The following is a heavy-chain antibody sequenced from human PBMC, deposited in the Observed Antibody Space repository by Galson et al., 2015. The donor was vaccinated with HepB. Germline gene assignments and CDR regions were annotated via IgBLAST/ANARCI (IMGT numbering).Heavy chain of an antibody. CDR3: ARWTSGTLGY. CDR1: GDSVSSNSAA. CDR2: TYYRSKWYN. Sequence: CAISGDSVSSNSAAWNWIRQSPSRGLEWLGRTYYRSKWYNDYAVSVKSRISINPDTSKNQFSLHLKSVTPEDTAVYYCARWTSGTLGYWGQGTLVTVSS. J-gene: IGHJ4*02. D-gene: IGHD1-26*01. V-gene: IGHV6-1*01.